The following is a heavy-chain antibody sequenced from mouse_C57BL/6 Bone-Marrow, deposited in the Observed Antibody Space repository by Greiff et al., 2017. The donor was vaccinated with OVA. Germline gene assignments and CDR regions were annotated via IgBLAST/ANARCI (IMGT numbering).Heavy chain of an antibody. CDR1: GYAFSSSW. J-gene: IGHJ1*03. Sequence: VKLVESGPELVKPGASVKISCKASGYAFSSSWMNWVKQRPGKGLEWIGRIYPGDGDTNYNGKFKGKATLTADKSSSTAYMQLSSLTSEDSAVYFGARTWLRRYFDVWGTGTTVTVSS. D-gene: IGHD2-2*01. V-gene: IGHV1-82*01. CDR3: ARTWLRRYFDV. CDR2: IYPGDGDT.